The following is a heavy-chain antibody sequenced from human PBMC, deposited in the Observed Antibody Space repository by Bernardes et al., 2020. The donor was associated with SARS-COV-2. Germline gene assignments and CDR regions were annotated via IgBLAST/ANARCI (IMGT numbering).Heavy chain of an antibody. V-gene: IGHV3-23*01. D-gene: IGHD7-27*01. CDR1: GFTFSTYA. Sequence: GGSLRLSCAASGFTFSTYAMSWVRQAPEKGLEWVSAITDNAGDTYYVDSVKGRFTISRDNSKNTLYLQMNSMRADDTAIYYCVKMGSKSWGIEYYMDVWGKGTTVTVSS. CDR3: VKMGSKSWGIEYYMDV. J-gene: IGHJ6*03. CDR2: ITDNAGDT.